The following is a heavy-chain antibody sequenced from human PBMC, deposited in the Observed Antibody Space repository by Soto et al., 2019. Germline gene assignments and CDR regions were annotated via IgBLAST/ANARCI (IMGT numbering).Heavy chain of an antibody. CDR2: IIPIFGTA. CDR1: GGTFSSYS. CDR3: ARDGGRHSGGIDY. Sequence: QVQLVQSGAEVKKPGSSVKVSCKASGGTFSSYSINWVRQAPGQGLEWMGEIIPIFGTANYAQKFQCRVTITADESTSTAYMDLSSLRSEDTAVYYCARDGGRHSGGIDYWGQGTLVTVSS. V-gene: IGHV1-69*01. D-gene: IGHD2-15*01. J-gene: IGHJ4*02.